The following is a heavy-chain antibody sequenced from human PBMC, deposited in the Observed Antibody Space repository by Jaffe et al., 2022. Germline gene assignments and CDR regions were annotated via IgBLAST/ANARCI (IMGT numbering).Heavy chain of an antibody. Sequence: EVQLVESGGGLVKPGGSLRLSCAASGFTFSNAWMSWVRQAPGKGLEWVGRIKSKTDGGTTDYAAPVKGRFTISRDDSKNTLYLQMNSLKTEDTAVYYCTTDLEHVLLWFRDFAWGQGTLVTVSS. CDR2: IKSKTDGGTT. D-gene: IGHD3-10*01. CDR1: GFTFSNAW. V-gene: IGHV3-15*01. J-gene: IGHJ5*02. CDR3: TTDLEHVLLWFRDFA.